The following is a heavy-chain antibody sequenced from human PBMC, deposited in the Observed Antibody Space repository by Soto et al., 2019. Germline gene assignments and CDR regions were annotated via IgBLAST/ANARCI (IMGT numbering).Heavy chain of an antibody. CDR2: IYYSGST. J-gene: IGHJ4*02. D-gene: IGHD4-17*01. Sequence: PSETLSLTCTVSGGAISSGGYYWNWIRQHPEKGLERIGYIYYSGSTYYSPPFKWRLIISVDTSNYRFPLRLNSVPSAYSAGYYCARPPTMPTVFDYWGQGTLVTVSS. CDR1: GGAISSGGYY. V-gene: IGHV4-31*03. CDR3: ARPPTMPTVFDY.